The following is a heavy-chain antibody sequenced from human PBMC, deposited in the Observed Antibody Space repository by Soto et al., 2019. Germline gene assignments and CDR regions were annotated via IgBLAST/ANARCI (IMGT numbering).Heavy chain of an antibody. Sequence: SCKASGYTFTSYGMHWVRQAPGKGLEWVAVISYDGSNKYYADSVKGRFTISRDNSKNTLYLQMNSLRAEDTAVYYCAKTPYGSGSYYDYWGQGTLVTVSS. D-gene: IGHD3-10*01. V-gene: IGHV3-30*18. J-gene: IGHJ4*02. CDR3: AKTPYGSGSYYDY. CDR2: ISYDGSNK. CDR1: GYTFTSYG.